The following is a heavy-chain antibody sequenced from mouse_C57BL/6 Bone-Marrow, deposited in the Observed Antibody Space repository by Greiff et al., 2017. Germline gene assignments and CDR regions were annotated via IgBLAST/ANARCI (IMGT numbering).Heavy chain of an antibody. D-gene: IGHD2-4*01. CDR2: IDPETGGT. CDR3: TRSPYEYGKYYFDY. CDR1: GYTFTDYE. J-gene: IGHJ2*01. V-gene: IGHV1-15*01. Sequence: VQLQQSGAELVRPGASVTLSCKASGYTFTDYEMHWVKQTPVHGLEWIGAIDPETGGTAYNQKFKGKAILTADKSSSTAYMELRSLTSEDSAVYYCTRSPYEYGKYYFDYWGQGTTLTVSS.